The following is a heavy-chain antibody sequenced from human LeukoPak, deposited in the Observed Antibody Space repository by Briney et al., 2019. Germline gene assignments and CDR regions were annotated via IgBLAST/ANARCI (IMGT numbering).Heavy chain of an antibody. Sequence: GGSLRLSCAASGFTFSSYAMSWVRQAPGKGLEWVSAISDSGGSTYYADSVKGRFTISRDNSKHTLYLQMNSMRAEDTAVYYCAKIRDSRSWLNDAFDIWGQGTMVTVSS. D-gene: IGHD6-13*01. V-gene: IGHV3-23*01. CDR1: GFTFSSYA. J-gene: IGHJ3*02. CDR3: AKIRDSRSWLNDAFDI. CDR2: ISDSGGST.